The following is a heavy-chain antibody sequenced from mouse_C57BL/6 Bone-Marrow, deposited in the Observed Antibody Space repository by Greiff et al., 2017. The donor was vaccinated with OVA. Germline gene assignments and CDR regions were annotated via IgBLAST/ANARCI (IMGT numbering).Heavy chain of an antibody. CDR1: GYTFTDYY. J-gene: IGHJ2*01. CDR2: IYPGSGNT. CDR3: ARTYGYFDY. V-gene: IGHV1-76*01. Sequence: QVQLQQSGAELVRPGASVKLSCKASGYTFTDYYINWVKQRPGQGLEWIARIYPGSGNTYYNEKFKGKATLTAEKSSSTAYMQLSSLTSEDSAVYFCARTYGYFDYWGQGTTLTVSS. D-gene: IGHD1-1*02.